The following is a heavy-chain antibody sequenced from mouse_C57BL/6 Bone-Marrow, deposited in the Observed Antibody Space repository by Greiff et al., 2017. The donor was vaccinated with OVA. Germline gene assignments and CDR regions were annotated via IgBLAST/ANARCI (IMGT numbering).Heavy chain of an antibody. CDR1: GFTFSSYA. CDR3: ANYVPYAMDY. V-gene: IGHV5-4*01. CDR2: ISDGGSYT. Sequence: EVQGVESGGGLVKPGGSLKLSCAASGFTFSSYAMSWVSQTPEKRLEWVATISDGGSYTYYPDNVKGRFTISRDNAKNNLYLQMSHLKSEDTAMYYCANYVPYAMDYWGQGTSVTVSS. J-gene: IGHJ4*01.